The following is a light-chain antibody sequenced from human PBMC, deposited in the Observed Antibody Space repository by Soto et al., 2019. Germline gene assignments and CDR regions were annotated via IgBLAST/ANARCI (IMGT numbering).Light chain of an antibody. J-gene: IGKJ1*01. V-gene: IGKV3-20*01. Sequence: EIVLTQSPGTVSLSPGERATLSCRASQSLGINSLAWYQQKPGQAPRLFIYATSGRATGIPDRFSGSGSGTDFTLTISRLEPEDFAVYYCQQYDTSPPTFGQGTKV. CDR3: QQYDTSPPT. CDR2: ATS. CDR1: QSLGINS.